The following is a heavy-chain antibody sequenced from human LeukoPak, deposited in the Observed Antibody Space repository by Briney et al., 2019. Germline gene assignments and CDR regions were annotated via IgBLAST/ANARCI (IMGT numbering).Heavy chain of an antibody. CDR1: GYTFTNYA. V-gene: IGHV1-3*01. CDR2: INADNGNT. D-gene: IGHD3-10*01. J-gene: IGHJ4*02. CDR3: ARGGELLYFDC. Sequence: ASVKVSCTASGYTFTNYAIHWMRQATGQGLEWMGWINADNGNTKYSQKFQGRVTITRDTSASTAYMELSSLTSEDTTVYYCARGGELLYFDCWGQGTLVTVSS.